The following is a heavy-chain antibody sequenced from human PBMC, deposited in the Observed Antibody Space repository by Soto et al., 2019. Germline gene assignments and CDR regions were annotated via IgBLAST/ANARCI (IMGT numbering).Heavy chain of an antibody. CDR2: IYTSASI. CDR3: ARDREAGYNFYYGMDV. CDR1: GADINTYS. V-gene: IGHV4-4*07. Sequence: ETLSLTCSVSGADINTYSWTWIRQPAGKGLEWIGRIYTSASINYNPSLKGRVTLSVDTSTNQVSLRLASVTAADTAIYYCARDREAGYNFYYGMDVWGQGTTVTVSS. D-gene: IGHD6-19*01. J-gene: IGHJ6*02.